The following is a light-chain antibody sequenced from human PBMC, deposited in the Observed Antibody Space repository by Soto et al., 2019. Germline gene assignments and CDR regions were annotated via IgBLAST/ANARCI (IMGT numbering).Light chain of an antibody. CDR1: QGISLS. Sequence: IQLTQSPSSLSASVGDSVTITCRASQGISLSLAWFHQKPGEAPTLLIYDASSLERGVPSRFRGSGSGADFTLSINGLRTEDLRTYFCQQFAYYPVTFGQGTRLEI. J-gene: IGKJ5*01. CDR3: QQFAYYPVT. CDR2: DAS. V-gene: IGKV1D-13*01.